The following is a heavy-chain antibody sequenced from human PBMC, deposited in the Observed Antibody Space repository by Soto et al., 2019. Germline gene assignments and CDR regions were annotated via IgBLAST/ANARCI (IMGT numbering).Heavy chain of an antibody. CDR2: ISGSGGST. J-gene: IGHJ4*02. CDR1: GFTFSSYA. Sequence: GGSLRLCCAASGFTFSSYAMSWVRQAPGKGLEWVSAISGSGGSTYYADSVKGRFTISRDNSKNTLYLQMNSLRAEDTAVYYCAKDRGLYCSGGSCYSPYFDYWGQGTLVTVSS. CDR3: AKDRGLYCSGGSCYSPYFDY. D-gene: IGHD2-15*01. V-gene: IGHV3-23*01.